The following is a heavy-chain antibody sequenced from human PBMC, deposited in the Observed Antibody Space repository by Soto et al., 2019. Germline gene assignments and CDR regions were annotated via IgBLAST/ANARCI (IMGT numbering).Heavy chain of an antibody. CDR3: AKDLRSWYHIDAFDI. Sequence: GGSLRLSCAASGFTFSSYGMHWVRQAPGKGLEWVAVISYDGSNKYYADSVKGRFTISRDNSKNTLYLQMNSLRAEDTAVYYCAKDLRSWYHIDAFDIWGQGTMVTVSS. CDR1: GFTFSSYG. V-gene: IGHV3-30*18. J-gene: IGHJ3*02. D-gene: IGHD6-13*01. CDR2: ISYDGSNK.